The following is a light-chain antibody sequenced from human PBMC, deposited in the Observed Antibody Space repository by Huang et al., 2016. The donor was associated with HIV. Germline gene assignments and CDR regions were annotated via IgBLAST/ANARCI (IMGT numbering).Light chain of an antibody. CDR3: QQYDSLPPT. J-gene: IGKJ3*01. CDR1: QDISNY. V-gene: IGKV1-33*01. CDR2: DAS. Sequence: DIQMTQSPSSLSASVGDRVTITCQASQDISNYLNWYQQRPGRVPKLLIYDASNLETGVPSRFSGSGSGTDFIFTITSLQPEDIATYYCQQYDSLPPTFGPGTKVDIK.